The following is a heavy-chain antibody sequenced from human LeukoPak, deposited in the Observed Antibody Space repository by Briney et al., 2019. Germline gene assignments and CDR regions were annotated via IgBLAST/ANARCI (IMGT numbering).Heavy chain of an antibody. Sequence: GGSLRLSCAASGFTFSSYGMHWVRQAPGKGLEWVAFIRYDGSNKYYADSVKGRFTISRGDSKNTLYLQMNSLRAEDTAVYYCAKESNDYSNYFDYWGQGTLVTVSS. CDR1: GFTFSSYG. CDR3: AKESNDYSNYFDY. J-gene: IGHJ4*02. D-gene: IGHD4-11*01. V-gene: IGHV3-30*02. CDR2: IRYDGSNK.